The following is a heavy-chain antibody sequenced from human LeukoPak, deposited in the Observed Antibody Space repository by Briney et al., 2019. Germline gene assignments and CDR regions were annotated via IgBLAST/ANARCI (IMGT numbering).Heavy chain of an antibody. CDR1: GDSVSSNTAA. V-gene: IGHV6-1*01. CDR3: ARSLAVAGRNWFDP. D-gene: IGHD6-19*01. CDR2: TYYRSKWYN. Sequence: SQTLSLTCAISGDSVSSNTAAWNWIRQSPSKGLEWLGRTYYRSKWYNDYAVSVKSRTTITADTSKNHFSLQLNSVTPEDTAMYYCARSLAVAGRNWFDPWGQGTLVTVSS. J-gene: IGHJ5*02.